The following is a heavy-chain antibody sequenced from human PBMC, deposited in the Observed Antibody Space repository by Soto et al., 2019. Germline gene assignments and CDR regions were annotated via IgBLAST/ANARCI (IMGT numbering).Heavy chain of an antibody. CDR2: IYHNGSS. V-gene: IGHV4-59*08. J-gene: IGHJ3*02. CDR1: GDSISGYY. Sequence: QLQLQESGPGLVKPSETLSLTCSVSGDSISGYYWTWIRQSPGKGLEWIGYIYHNGSSSYNPSLRSRVVMSVDMSKNQFSLKLSSVTAADTAVYYCGRPFDIWGHGTMVTVSS. CDR3: GRPFDI.